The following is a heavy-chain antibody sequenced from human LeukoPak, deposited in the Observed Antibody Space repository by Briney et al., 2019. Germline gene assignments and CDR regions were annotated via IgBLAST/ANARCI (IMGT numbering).Heavy chain of an antibody. Sequence: QPGGSLRLSCAASRFTFSSYGMHWVRQAPGKGLEWVAVISYDGSNKYYADSVKGRFTISRDNSKNTLYLQMNSLRAEDTAVYYCAKDNRQWLLPGYYFDYWGQGTLVTVSS. V-gene: IGHV3-30*18. D-gene: IGHD6-19*01. J-gene: IGHJ4*02. CDR3: AKDNRQWLLPGYYFDY. CDR1: RFTFSSYG. CDR2: ISYDGSNK.